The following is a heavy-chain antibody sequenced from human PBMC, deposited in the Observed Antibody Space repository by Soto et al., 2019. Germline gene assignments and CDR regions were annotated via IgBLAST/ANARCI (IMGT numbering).Heavy chain of an antibody. D-gene: IGHD2-15*01. CDR1: GLTFSSYE. V-gene: IGHV3-48*03. CDR2: ISSSGSTI. Sequence: LRLSCAASGLTFSSYEMNWVRQAPGKGLEWVSYISSSGSTIYYADSVKGRFTISRDNAKNSLYLQMNSLRAEDTAVYYCARKPRLVGGMDVWGQGTTVTVSS. J-gene: IGHJ6*02. CDR3: ARKPRLVGGMDV.